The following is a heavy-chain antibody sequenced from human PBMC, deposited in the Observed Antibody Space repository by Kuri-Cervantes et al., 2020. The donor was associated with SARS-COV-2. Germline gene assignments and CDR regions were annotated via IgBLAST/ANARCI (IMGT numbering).Heavy chain of an antibody. Sequence: ASVKVSCKASGYTFTSYYMHWVRQAPGQGLEWMGIINPSGGSTSYAQKFQGRVTMTRDTSTSTVYMELSSLRSEDTAVYYCATSSVVGVLSYWFDPWGQGTLVTVSS. CDR2: INPSGGST. V-gene: IGHV1-46*01. J-gene: IGHJ5*02. CDR1: GYTFTSYY. CDR3: ATSSVVGVLSYWFDP. D-gene: IGHD3-3*01.